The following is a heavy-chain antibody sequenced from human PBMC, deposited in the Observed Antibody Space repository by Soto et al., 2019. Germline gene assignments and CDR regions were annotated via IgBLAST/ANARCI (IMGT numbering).Heavy chain of an antibody. Sequence: PGGSLRLCCEGSGFRFNSYSMNWVRQAPQKGLEWVSLIDARSNYIYYADSVKGRFTISRDNARNSLYLQMDSLRVEDTAVYYCVRENEMAGATSAFEYWGQGTPVTVSS. J-gene: IGHJ4*02. V-gene: IGHV3-21*06. CDR2: IDARSNYI. CDR3: VRENEMAGATSAFEY. CDR1: GFRFNSYS. D-gene: IGHD1-26*01.